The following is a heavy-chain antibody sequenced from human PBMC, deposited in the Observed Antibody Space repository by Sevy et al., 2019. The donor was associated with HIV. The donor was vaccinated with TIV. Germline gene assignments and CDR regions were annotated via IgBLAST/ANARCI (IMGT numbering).Heavy chain of an antibody. CDR3: ARVGVRMATGWDY. CDR2: IYYSGST. CDR1: GGSISSSSYY. V-gene: IGHV4-39*01. D-gene: IGHD5-12*01. Sequence: SETLSLTCTVSGGSISSSSYYWGWIRQPPGKGLEWIGSIYYSGSTYYNPSLKSRVTISVDTSKNQFSLKLSSVTAADTAVYYCARVGVRMATGWDYWGQGTLVTVSS. J-gene: IGHJ4*02.